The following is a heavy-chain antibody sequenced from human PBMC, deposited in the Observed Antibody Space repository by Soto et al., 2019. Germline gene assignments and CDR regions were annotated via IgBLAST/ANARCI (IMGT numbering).Heavy chain of an antibody. CDR2: THSSGGT. V-gene: IGHV4-39*01. Sequence: SETLSLTCIVPGGFISTTSYYWGWIRQPPGKGLEWTGSTHSSGGTYYNPSLNSRLSISVDTSKNQVSLKLTSVTAADAAVYYCAAGGGLPRYAWGQGTLVTVSS. CDR3: AAGGGLPRYA. J-gene: IGHJ5*02. CDR1: GGFISTTSYY. D-gene: IGHD5-12*01.